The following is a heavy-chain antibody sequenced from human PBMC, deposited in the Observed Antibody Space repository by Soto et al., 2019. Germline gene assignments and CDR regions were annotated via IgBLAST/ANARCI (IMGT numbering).Heavy chain of an antibody. J-gene: IGHJ6*02. CDR2: VSMDSDTI. D-gene: IGHD3-3*01. CDR1: GFDFSTYS. V-gene: IGHV3-48*02. Sequence: GSLRLSCTASGFDFSTYSMNWVRQAPGKGLEWIAYVSMDSDTIHYADSVKGRFTISRDDAENSLFLQMNSLRDEDTATYFCARLYYDYVWGQGTTVTVSS. CDR3: ARLYYDYV.